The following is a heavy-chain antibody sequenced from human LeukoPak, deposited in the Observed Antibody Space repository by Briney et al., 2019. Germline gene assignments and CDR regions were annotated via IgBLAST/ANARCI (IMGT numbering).Heavy chain of an antibody. D-gene: IGHD3-10*01. V-gene: IGHV3-48*01. J-gene: IGHJ4*02. CDR2: ISSSSSTI. Sequence: GGSLRLSCAASGFTFSSYSMNWVRQAPGEGLEGVSYISSSSSTIYYADSVKGRFTISRDNAKNSLYLQMNSLRAEDTAVYYCARVAGSGSSDYWGQGTLVTVSS. CDR1: GFTFSSYS. CDR3: ARVAGSGSSDY.